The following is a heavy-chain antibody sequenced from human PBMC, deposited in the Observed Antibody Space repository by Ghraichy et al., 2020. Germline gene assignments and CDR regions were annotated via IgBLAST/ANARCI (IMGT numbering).Heavy chain of an antibody. J-gene: IGHJ3*02. D-gene: IGHD2-2*01. CDR3: ARKEDIVVVPAAMGAFDI. V-gene: IGHV1-69*13. Sequence: SVKVSCKASGGTFSSYAISWVRQAPGQGLEWMGGIIPIFGTANYAQKFQGRVTITADESTSTAYMELSSLRSEDTAVYYCARKEDIVVVPAAMGAFDIWGQGTMVTVSS. CDR1: GGTFSSYA. CDR2: IIPIFGTA.